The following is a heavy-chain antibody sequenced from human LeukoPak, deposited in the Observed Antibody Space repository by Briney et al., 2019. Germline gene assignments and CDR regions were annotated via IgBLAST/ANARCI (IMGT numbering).Heavy chain of an antibody. CDR2: VGSDEITT. D-gene: IGHD5-12*01. V-gene: IGHV3-30*02. Sequence: GGSLRLSCTASGFTFSRDGMHWVRQPPGKGLEWVAVVGSDEITTFYADSVKGRLTVSRSNSKNTVYLEINSLGVEDTAVYYCAKEYSHGHWYLDLWGRGTLVTVSS. J-gene: IGHJ2*01. CDR3: AKEYSHGHWYLDL. CDR1: GFTFSRDG.